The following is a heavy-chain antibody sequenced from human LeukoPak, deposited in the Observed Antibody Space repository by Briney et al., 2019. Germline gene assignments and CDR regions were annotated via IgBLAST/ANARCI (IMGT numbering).Heavy chain of an antibody. CDR2: IKQDGSEK. CDR3: ARDGFVGAADY. J-gene: IGHJ4*02. Sequence: GGSLRLSCAASEFIFSGYWMNWVRQAPGKGLEWVANIKQDGSEKQYVDSVRGRFTISRDNAKNSLYLQVNSLRVEDTAVYYCARDGFVGAADYWGQGTLVTVSS. CDR1: EFIFSGYW. V-gene: IGHV3-7*01. D-gene: IGHD6-13*01.